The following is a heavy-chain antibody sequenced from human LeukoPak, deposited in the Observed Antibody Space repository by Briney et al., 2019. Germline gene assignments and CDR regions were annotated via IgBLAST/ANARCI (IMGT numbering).Heavy chain of an antibody. Sequence: SETLSLTCAVYGGSFSGYYWSWIRQPPGKGLEWIGEINHSGSTNYNPSLESRVTISVDTSKDQFSLKLSSVTAADTAVYYCARGRVYYDSSGNYYGMDVWGQGTTVTVSS. J-gene: IGHJ6*02. CDR3: ARGRVYYDSSGNYYGMDV. V-gene: IGHV4-34*01. CDR1: GGSFSGYY. CDR2: INHSGST. D-gene: IGHD3-22*01.